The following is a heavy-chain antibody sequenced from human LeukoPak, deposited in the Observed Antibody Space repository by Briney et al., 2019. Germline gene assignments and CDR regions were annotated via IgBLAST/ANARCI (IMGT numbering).Heavy chain of an antibody. CDR3: ARVGPKWELLTTIDY. V-gene: IGHV3-30*02. D-gene: IGHD1-26*01. J-gene: IGHJ4*02. CDR1: GFTFSSYG. Sequence: GGSLRLSCAASGFTFSSYGMHWVRQAPGKGLEWVAFIRYDGSNKYYADSVKGRFTISRDNSKNTLYLQMNSLRAEDTAVYYCARVGPKWELLTTIDYWGQGTLVTVSS. CDR2: IRYDGSNK.